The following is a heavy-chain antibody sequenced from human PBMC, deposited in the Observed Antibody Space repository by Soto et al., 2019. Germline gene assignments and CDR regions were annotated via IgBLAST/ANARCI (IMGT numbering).Heavy chain of an antibody. CDR2: IYYAGST. D-gene: IGHD5-18*01. J-gene: IGHJ4*02. CDR1: GGSMISYY. Sequence: ASETLSLTCTVSGGSMISYYWSWIRQPPGRGLEWIGFIYYAGSTKYNPSLNSRVTISVDTSKNQFSLTVTSVTAADTAVYYCARPSGRGYSYGHFDFWGQRSLVTVSS. V-gene: IGHV4-59*08. CDR3: ARPSGRGYSYGHFDF.